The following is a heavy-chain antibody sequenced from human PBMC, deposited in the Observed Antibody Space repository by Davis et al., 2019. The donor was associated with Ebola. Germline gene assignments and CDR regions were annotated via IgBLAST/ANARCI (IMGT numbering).Heavy chain of an antibody. CDR1: GYAFTSFA. Sequence: ASVKVSCKASGYAFTSFAIHWVRQAPGQRLEWMGWINAGNGNTKYSQNFQGRVTITRDTSARTVYMELNSLRSEDTAVYYCARVVVTAIPPIDYWGQGTLVTVSS. D-gene: IGHD2-21*02. J-gene: IGHJ4*02. CDR2: INAGNGNT. CDR3: ARVVVTAIPPIDY. V-gene: IGHV1-3*01.